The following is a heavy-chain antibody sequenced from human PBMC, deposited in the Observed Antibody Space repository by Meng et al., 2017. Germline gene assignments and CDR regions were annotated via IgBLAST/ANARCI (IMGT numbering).Heavy chain of an antibody. J-gene: IGHJ4*02. CDR3: ARARGSIAAAGTGIYYFDY. V-gene: IGHV3-7*03. D-gene: IGHD6-13*01. CDR1: GFTFSSYW. CDR2: IKQDGSEK. Sequence: GESLKISCAASGFTFSSYWMSWVRQAPGKGLEWVANIKQDGSEKYYVDSVKGRFTISRDNAKNSLYLQMNSLRAEDTAVYYCARARGSIAAAGTGIYYFDYWGQGTLVTVSS.